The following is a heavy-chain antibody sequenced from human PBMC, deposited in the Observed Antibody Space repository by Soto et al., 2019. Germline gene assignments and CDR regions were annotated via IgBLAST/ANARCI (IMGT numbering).Heavy chain of an antibody. CDR1: GFTFSSFG. CDR2: ISGSADSS. Sequence: QAGGSLRLSCTASGFTFSSFGMAWVRQAPGKGLEWVSAISGSADSSYYADSVKGRFTISRDNPKNTLYLQMDSLRAEDTGVYFCEKVGIGRLAHKHHFEHWGQGTECTVSS. V-gene: IGHV3-23*01. D-gene: IGHD2-2*03. J-gene: IGHJ4*02. CDR3: EKVGIGRLAHKHHFEH.